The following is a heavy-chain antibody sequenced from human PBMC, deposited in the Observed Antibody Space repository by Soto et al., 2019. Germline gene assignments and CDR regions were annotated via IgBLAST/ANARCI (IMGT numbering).Heavy chain of an antibody. CDR1: GGSISSYY. D-gene: IGHD3-10*01. J-gene: IGHJ5*02. CDR3: ARLDMVRGVISRWFDP. CDR2: IYYSGST. Sequence: SETLSLTCTVSGGSISSYYWSWIRQPPGKGLEWIGYIYYSGSTNYNPSLKSRVTISVDTSKNQFSLKLSSVTAADTAVYYCARLDMVRGVISRWFDPWGQGTRVTVAS. V-gene: IGHV4-59*01.